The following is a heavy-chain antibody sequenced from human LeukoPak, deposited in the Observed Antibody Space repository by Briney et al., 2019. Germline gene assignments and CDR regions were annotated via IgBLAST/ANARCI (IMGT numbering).Heavy chain of an antibody. CDR1: GFTFSHYW. CDR2: INQDGSEE. D-gene: IGHD5-12*01. J-gene: IGHJ4*02. CDR3: VRDGGVSGYDLLDY. Sequence: GGSLRLSCAASGFTFSHYWMTWVRQAPGRGLEWVAHINQDGSEEHYMDSVKARFTISRDNAKNSLSLQMNSLRAEDTAVYYCVRDGGVSGYDLLDYWGQGTLVTVSS. V-gene: IGHV3-7*01.